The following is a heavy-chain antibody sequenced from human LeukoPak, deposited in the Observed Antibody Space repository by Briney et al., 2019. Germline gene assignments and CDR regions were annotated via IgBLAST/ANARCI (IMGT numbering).Heavy chain of an antibody. CDR2: INPNSGGT. CDR1: GYTFSGYY. CDR3: ARDRITIFGVVIITESTIDY. J-gene: IGHJ4*02. V-gene: IGHV1-2*02. D-gene: IGHD3-3*01. Sequence: ASVKVSCKASGYTFSGYYIFWVRRAPGQGLEWMGWINPNSGGTNYAQKLQGRVTMTTDTSTSTAYMELRSLRSDDTAVYYCARDRITIFGVVIITESTIDYWGQGTLVTVSS.